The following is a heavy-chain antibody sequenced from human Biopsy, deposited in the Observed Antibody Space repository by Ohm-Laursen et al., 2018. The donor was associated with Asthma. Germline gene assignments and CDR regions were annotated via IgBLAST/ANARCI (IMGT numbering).Heavy chain of an antibody. V-gene: IGHV4-34*01. J-gene: IGHJ6*02. CDR1: GGSFSGYY. CDR2: INHSGST. CDR3: ASGPQWSGLDV. Sequence: SETLSLTCAVYGGSFSGYYWSWIRQPPGKGLEWIGEINHSGSTNYNPSLKSRVTISVDTSKNQFSLKLSSVTAADTAVYYCASGPQWSGLDVWGQGTTVTVSS. D-gene: IGHD2-8*01.